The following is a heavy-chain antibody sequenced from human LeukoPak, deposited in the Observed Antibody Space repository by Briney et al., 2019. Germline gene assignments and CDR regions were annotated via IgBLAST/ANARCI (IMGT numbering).Heavy chain of an antibody. CDR3: ARGLIVPSTIFDY. CDR2: ISHSGGT. V-gene: IGHV4-59*04. J-gene: IGHJ4*02. D-gene: IGHD2-2*01. CDR1: GGSISPYY. Sequence: PSETLSLTCTVSGGSISPYYWNWIRQPPGKGLEWIGFISHSGGTYYNPSLKSRVTMSVDRSENQFSLKLSSVTAADTAVYYCARGLIVPSTIFDYWSQGALVTVSS.